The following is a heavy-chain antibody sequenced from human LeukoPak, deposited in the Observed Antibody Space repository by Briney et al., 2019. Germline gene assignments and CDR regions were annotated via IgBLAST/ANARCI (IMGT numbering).Heavy chain of an antibody. V-gene: IGHV1-69*13. CDR3: ARDKLVGATGLGGHWFDP. J-gene: IGHJ5*02. CDR1: GGTFSSYA. Sequence: SAKVSCKASGGTFSSYAISWVRQAPGQGLEWMGGIIPIFGTANYAQKFQGRVTITADESTSTAYMELSSLRSEDTAVYYCARDKLVGATGLGGHWFDPWGQGTLVTVSS. D-gene: IGHD1-26*01. CDR2: IIPIFGTA.